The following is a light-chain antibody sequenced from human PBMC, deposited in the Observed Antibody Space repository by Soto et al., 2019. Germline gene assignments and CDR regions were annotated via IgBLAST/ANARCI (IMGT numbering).Light chain of an antibody. Sequence: QPVLTQPPSASGTPGQRVTISCSGSSSNIESNYVYWYQQFPGTAPKLLIQRNVQRPSGVPDRFSASKSGTSASLAISGLRSEDEADYYCAAWDFSLSGVVFGGGTKLTVL. V-gene: IGLV1-47*01. CDR2: RNV. CDR1: SSNIESNY. J-gene: IGLJ3*02. CDR3: AAWDFSLSGVV.